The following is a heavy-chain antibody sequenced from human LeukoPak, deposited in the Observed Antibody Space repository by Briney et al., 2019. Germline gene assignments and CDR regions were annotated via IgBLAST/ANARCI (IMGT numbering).Heavy chain of an antibody. CDR3: ARAGEYSSSWVKWFDP. Sequence: ASVKVSCKAFGYTFTSNYMHWVRQAPGQGPEWMGVISPSGGSTTYAQKFQGRVTLTRDMSTSTDYLELSSLRSEDTAVYYCARAGEYSSSWVKWFDPWGQGTLVTVSS. J-gene: IGHJ5*02. CDR2: ISPSGGST. D-gene: IGHD6-13*01. CDR1: GYTFTSNY. V-gene: IGHV1-46*01.